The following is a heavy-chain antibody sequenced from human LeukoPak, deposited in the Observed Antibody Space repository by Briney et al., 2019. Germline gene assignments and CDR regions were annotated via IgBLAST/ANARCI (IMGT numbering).Heavy chain of an antibody. V-gene: IGHV3-11*01. CDR2: IKSSSGTK. J-gene: IGHJ6*02. Sequence: GGSLRLSCAASGFTFSDYYMSWIRQAPGKGLEGVSYIKSSSGTKYYVDSVKGRFTISRDNAKNSLYLQMNSLRAEDTAVYYCARAALDSRNYYYGLDVWGQGTTVTVSS. CDR3: ARAALDSRNYYYGLDV. CDR1: GFTFSDYY. D-gene: IGHD1-14*01.